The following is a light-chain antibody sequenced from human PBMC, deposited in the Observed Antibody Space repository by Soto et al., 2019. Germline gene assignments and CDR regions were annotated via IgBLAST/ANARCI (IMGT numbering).Light chain of an antibody. V-gene: IGLV2-14*01. CDR1: SSDVGGYNF. CDR2: EVT. Sequence: QSVLTQPASVSESPGQSITISCTGTSSDVGGYNFVSWYQQQPGKAPKLMVYEVTNRPSGVSYRFSGSKSGNTASLTISGLQAEDEADYFCSSYTGSGTLIFGGGTKVTVL. CDR3: SSYTGSGTLI. J-gene: IGLJ2*01.